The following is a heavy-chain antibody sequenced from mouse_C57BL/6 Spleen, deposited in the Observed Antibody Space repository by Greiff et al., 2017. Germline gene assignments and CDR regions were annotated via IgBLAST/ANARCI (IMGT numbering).Heavy chain of an antibody. CDR3: ARVLDSSGYAWFAY. CDR1: GYTFTDYY. CDR2: IFPGSGST. J-gene: IGHJ3*01. D-gene: IGHD3-2*02. V-gene: IGHV1-75*01. Sequence: QVQLQQSGPELVKPGASVKISCKASGYTFTDYYINWVKQRPGQGLEWIGWIFPGSGSTYYNEKFKGKATLTVDKSSSTAYMLLSSLTSEDSAVYCCARVLDSSGYAWFAYWGQGTLVTVSA.